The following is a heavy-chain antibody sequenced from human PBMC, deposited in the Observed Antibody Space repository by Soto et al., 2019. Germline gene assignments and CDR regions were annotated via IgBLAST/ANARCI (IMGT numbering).Heavy chain of an antibody. CDR2: ISNSGST. V-gene: IGHV4-31*03. CDR3: VRVPRGRRSFYYYGMDV. J-gene: IGHJ6*02. Sequence: QVQLQESGPGLVKPSQTLSLTCTVSGGSINSSDYYWTWVRQHPGQGLEWFGYISNSGSTFYNPSLKSRVNMSVDTSKNHFSLRLTSVTAADTAVYFCVRVPRGRRSFYYYGMDVWGQGTTVTVSS. CDR1: GGSINSSDYY. D-gene: IGHD6-6*01.